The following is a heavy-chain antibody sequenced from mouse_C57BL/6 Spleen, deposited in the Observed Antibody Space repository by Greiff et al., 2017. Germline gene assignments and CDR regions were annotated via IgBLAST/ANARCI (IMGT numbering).Heavy chain of an antibody. CDR1: GYTFTSYW. D-gene: IGHD3-2*02. J-gene: IGHJ4*01. Sequence: QVQLKQPGAELVMPGASVKLSCKASGYTFTSYWMHWVKQRPGQGLEWIGEIDPSDSYTNYNQKFKGKSTLTVDKSSSTAYMQLSSLTSEDSAVYYSARRVDSSDGAMDDWGQGTSVTVSS. V-gene: IGHV1-69*01. CDR3: ARRVDSSDGAMDD. CDR2: IDPSDSYT.